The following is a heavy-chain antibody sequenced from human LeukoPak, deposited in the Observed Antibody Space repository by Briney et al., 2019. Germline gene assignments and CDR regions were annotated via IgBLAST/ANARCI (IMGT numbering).Heavy chain of an antibody. CDR3: YTYYYGSGSYNPPFYFDY. D-gene: IGHD3-10*01. CDR2: IRSKANSYAT. V-gene: IGHV3-73*01. Sequence: QAGGSLRLSCAASGFTFSGSAMHWVRQASGKGLEWVGRIRSKANSYATAYAASVKGGFTISRDDSKNTAYLQMNSLKTEDTAVYYCYTYYYGSGSYNPPFYFDYWGQGTLVTVSS. J-gene: IGHJ4*02. CDR1: GFTFSGSA.